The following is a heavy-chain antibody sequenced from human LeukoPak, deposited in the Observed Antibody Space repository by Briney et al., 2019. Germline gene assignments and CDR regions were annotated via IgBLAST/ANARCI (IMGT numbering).Heavy chain of an antibody. V-gene: IGHV3-23*01. Sequence: GGSLRLSCAASGFTFSSYAMSWVRQAPGKGLEWVSAISGSGGSTYYADSVKGRFTISRDNSKNTLYLQMNSLRAEDTAVYYCAKTLVGVTRAGTFDYWGQGTLVTVSS. D-gene: IGHD1-26*01. CDR3: AKTLVGVTRAGTFDY. J-gene: IGHJ4*02. CDR1: GFTFSSYA. CDR2: ISGSGGST.